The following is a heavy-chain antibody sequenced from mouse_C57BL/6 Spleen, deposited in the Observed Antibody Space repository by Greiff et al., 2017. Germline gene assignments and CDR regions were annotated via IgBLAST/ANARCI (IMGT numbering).Heavy chain of an antibody. J-gene: IGHJ4*01. CDR2: IHPNSGST. D-gene: IGHD1-1*01. CDR3: AGHYGSRAPYAMED. Sequence: QVQLQQPGAELVKPGASVKLSCKASGYTFTSYWMHWVKQRPGQGLEWIGMIHPNSGSTNYNEKFKSKATLTVDKSSSTAYMQLSSLTSEDSAVYYCAGHYGSRAPYAMEDWGQGTSVTVAS. V-gene: IGHV1-64*01. CDR1: GYTFTSYW.